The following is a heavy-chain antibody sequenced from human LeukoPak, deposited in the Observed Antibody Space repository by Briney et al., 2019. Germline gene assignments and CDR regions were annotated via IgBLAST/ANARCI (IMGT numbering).Heavy chain of an antibody. CDR1: GFTFSSYA. J-gene: IGHJ4*02. D-gene: IGHD6-19*01. CDR2: ISYDGSNK. Sequence: GGSLRLSCAASGFTFSSYAMHWVRQAPGKGLEWVAVISYDGSNKYYADSVKGRFTISRDNSKNTLYLQMNSLRAEDTAVYYCARAGIAVAGPFDYWDQGTLVTVSS. V-gene: IGHV3-30*04. CDR3: ARAGIAVAGPFDY.